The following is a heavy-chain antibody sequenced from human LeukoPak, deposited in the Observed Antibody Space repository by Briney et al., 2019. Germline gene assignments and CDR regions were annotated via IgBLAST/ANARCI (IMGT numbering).Heavy chain of an antibody. CDR2: IKRDGSEK. J-gene: IGHJ5*02. V-gene: IGHV3-7*01. D-gene: IGHD4-23*01. Sequence: QSGGSLSLSCAASGFTFSNFSMSWVRQAPGKGLEWLANIKRDGSEKYYVDSAKGRFTISRDNAKNSLYLQMNSLRAEDTAVYYCARGVGNKFDPWGPGTLVTVSS. CDR1: GFTFSNFS. CDR3: ARGVGNKFDP.